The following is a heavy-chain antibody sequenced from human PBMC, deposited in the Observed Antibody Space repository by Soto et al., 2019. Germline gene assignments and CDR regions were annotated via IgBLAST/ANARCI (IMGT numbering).Heavy chain of an antibody. CDR2: ITGSGGST. CDR3: AKRHLSYCSGGTCYIDF. CDR1: GFPFSSYA. Sequence: PGGSLILSCAASGFPFSSYAMSWVRQAPGKGLEWVSAITGSGGSTYYADSVKGRFTISRDNSKNTLYLQMNSLRAEDTAVYYCAKRHLSYCSGGTCYIDFWGQGTLVTVSS. V-gene: IGHV3-23*01. D-gene: IGHD2-15*01. J-gene: IGHJ4*02.